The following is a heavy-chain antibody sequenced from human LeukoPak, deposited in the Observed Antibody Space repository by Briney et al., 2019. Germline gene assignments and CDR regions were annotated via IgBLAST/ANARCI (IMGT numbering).Heavy chain of an antibody. CDR1: GLTFSNYW. J-gene: IGHJ3*02. V-gene: IGHV3-74*01. Sequence: GGSLRLSCAVSGLTFSNYWMHWVRQAPGKGLEWVTPIYTDGRTTFYADSVQGRFTISRDNARNTLYLQMNSLRAGDTAVYYCASLSGSRGSAFDIWGQGTMVTVSS. CDR3: ASLSGSRGSAFDI. CDR2: IYTDGRTT. D-gene: IGHD1-26*01.